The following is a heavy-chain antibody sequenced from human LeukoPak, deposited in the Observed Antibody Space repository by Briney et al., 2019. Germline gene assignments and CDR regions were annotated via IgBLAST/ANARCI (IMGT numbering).Heavy chain of an antibody. J-gene: IGHJ3*02. CDR1: GFTFSSYS. Sequence: GGSLRLSCAASGFTFSSYSMNWVRQAPGKGLEWVSYISSSSSTIYYADSVKGRFTISRDNAKNSLYLQMNSLRAEDTAVYYCARVLANVYDYVWGSYRFGAFDIWGQGTMVTVSS. D-gene: IGHD3-16*02. CDR2: ISSSSSTI. V-gene: IGHV3-48*04. CDR3: ARVLANVYDYVWGSYRFGAFDI.